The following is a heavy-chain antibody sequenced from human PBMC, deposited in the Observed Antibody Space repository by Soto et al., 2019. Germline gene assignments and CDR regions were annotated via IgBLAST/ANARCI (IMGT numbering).Heavy chain of an antibody. V-gene: IGHV1-18*04. CDR2: ISGYNGAT. Sequence: QAQLVQPGGEVKTPGASVKVSCQASGYGFSSYGITWVRQAPGQGLEWLGWISGYNGATNYAQRFQDRVTMTTDTSSSTGDMELRSLRFGDTAVYYCARRSMRREPAAHYYYALDVWGQGTALIVSS. D-gene: IGHD1-26*01. J-gene: IGHJ6*02. CDR1: GYGFSSYG. CDR3: ARRSMRREPAAHYYYALDV.